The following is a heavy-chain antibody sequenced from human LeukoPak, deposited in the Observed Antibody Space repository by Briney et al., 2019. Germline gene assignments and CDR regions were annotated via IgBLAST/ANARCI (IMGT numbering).Heavy chain of an antibody. V-gene: IGHV3-48*04. CDR3: ARDRGYCRGTTCYAYYDS. D-gene: IGHD2-2*01. J-gene: IGHJ4*02. Sequence: GGSLRLSCAASGFTLSSFGMNWVRQAPGKGLEWVPYIGTTTSTIYYADSVKGRFTISRDNAKNSLYLQMNSLRAEDTAVYYCARDRGYCRGTTCYAYYDSWGQGTLVTVSS. CDR1: GFTLSSFG. CDR2: IGTTTSTI.